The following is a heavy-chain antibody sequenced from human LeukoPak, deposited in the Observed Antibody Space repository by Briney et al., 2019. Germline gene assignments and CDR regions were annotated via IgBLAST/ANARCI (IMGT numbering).Heavy chain of an antibody. V-gene: IGHV3-23*01. Sequence: GSLRLSCAASGFTFSTYSMNWVRQAPGKGLEWVSAISGSGGSTYYADSVKGRFTISRDNSKNTLYLQMNSLRAEDTAVYYCAKDSVVAYYDILTGYTPEPFFDYWGQGTLVTVSS. CDR3: AKDSVVAYYDILTGYTPEPFFDY. D-gene: IGHD3-9*01. CDR2: ISGSGGST. CDR1: GFTFSTYS. J-gene: IGHJ4*02.